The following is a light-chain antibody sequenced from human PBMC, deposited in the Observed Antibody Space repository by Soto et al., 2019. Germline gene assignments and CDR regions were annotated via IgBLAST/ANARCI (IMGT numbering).Light chain of an antibody. Sequence: VLTQSPATRSLSPGERPTLSCRASEKVRAFVDWYQQNPGQAPRLLIYGASNRATDIPARFSGSGSGTDFTLTISNLEPEDFAVYYCQQHSHWPPWTFGQGTKVDIK. V-gene: IGKV3-11*01. J-gene: IGKJ1*01. CDR2: GAS. CDR3: QQHSHWPPWT. CDR1: EKVRAF.